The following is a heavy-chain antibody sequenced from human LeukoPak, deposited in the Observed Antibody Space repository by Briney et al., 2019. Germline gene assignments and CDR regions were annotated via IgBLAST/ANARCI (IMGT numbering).Heavy chain of an antibody. V-gene: IGHV4-61*02. J-gene: IGHJ6*02. CDR2: IYTSGST. CDR1: GGSISSGSYY. Sequence: SQTLSLTCTVSGGSISSGSYYWSWIRQPAGKGLEWIGRIYTSGSTNYNPSLKSRVTISVDTSKNQFSLKLSSVTAADTAVYYCVRDGVTRFRYYYYGMDVWGQGTTVTVSS. D-gene: IGHD4-17*01. CDR3: VRDGVTRFRYYYYGMDV.